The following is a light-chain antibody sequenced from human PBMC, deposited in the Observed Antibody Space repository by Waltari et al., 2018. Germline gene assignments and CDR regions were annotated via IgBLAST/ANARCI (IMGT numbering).Light chain of an antibody. J-gene: IGLJ2*01. CDR2: ETA. CDR1: TPNIGNNY. V-gene: IGLV1-51*02. CDR3: GTWDNNLSALV. Sequence: QSVLTQPPSVSAAPGQKVTIPCSGSTPNIGNNYVPWYQQLPGAAPKVFIYETAKRPSGIPDRFSGSKSGTSASLGITGLQTGDEATYYCGTWDNNLSALVFGGGTKLTVL.